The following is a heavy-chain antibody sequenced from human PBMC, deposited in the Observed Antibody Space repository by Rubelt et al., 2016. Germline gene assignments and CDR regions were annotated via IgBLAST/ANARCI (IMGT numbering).Heavy chain of an antibody. V-gene: IGHV4-59*01. D-gene: IGHD3-22*01. CDR1: GGALSSYY. J-gene: IGHJ4*02. CDR2: FFYSGST. CDR3: AGSRDDGSDYYYVY. Sequence: QVQLQESGPGLVKPSETLSLTCTVSGGALSSYYWSWIRQPPGKGLEWIGYFFYSGSTKYNPSLKSRVSISVDTSKNQFSLKWSSWTAADTAVYYCAGSRDDGSDYYYVYWGQGTLVTVSS.